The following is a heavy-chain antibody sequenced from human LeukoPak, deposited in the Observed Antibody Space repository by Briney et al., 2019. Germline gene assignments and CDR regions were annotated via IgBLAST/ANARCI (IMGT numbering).Heavy chain of an antibody. CDR3: ATWGPRVDYFDY. CDR2: VDPEDGET. Sequence: GASVKVSCKVSGYTLTELSMHWVRQAPGKGLEWMGLVDPEDGETIYAEKFQGRVTITADTSTDTAYMELCSLRSEDTAVYYCATWGPRVDYFDYWGQGTLVTVSS. J-gene: IGHJ4*02. CDR1: GYTLTELS. V-gene: IGHV1-24*01. D-gene: IGHD3-10*01.